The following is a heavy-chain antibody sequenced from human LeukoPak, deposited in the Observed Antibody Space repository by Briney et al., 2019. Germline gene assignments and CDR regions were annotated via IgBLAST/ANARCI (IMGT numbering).Heavy chain of an antibody. CDR1: GFTFSTYS. Sequence: PGGSLRLSCAASGFTFSTYSMNWVRQAPGKGLEWVSYIRGSGSPIYYADSVKGRFTISRDNAKNSLYLRMNSLRDEDTAVYYCVRDPEALDYWGQGTLVTVSS. CDR2: IRGSGSPI. V-gene: IGHV3-48*02. CDR3: VRDPEALDY. J-gene: IGHJ4*02.